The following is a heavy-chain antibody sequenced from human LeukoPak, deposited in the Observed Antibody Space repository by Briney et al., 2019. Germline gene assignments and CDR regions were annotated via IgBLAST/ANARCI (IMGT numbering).Heavy chain of an antibody. D-gene: IGHD3-9*01. CDR1: GFTFSSYS. V-gene: IGHV3-21*01. CDR2: ISSSSSYI. CDR3: ARGFGYYDILTGYFDY. Sequence: GGSLRLSCAASGFTFSSYSMNWVRQAPGKGLEWVSSISSSSSYIYYADSVKGRFTISRDNAKNSLCLQMNSLRAEDSAVYYCARGFGYYDILTGYFDYWGQGTLVTVSS. J-gene: IGHJ4*02.